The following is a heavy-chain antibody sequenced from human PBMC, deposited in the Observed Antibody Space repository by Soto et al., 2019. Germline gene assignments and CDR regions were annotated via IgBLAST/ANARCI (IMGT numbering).Heavy chain of an antibody. CDR2: IYYSGST. CDR3: AKDYGSGSSFDY. D-gene: IGHD3-10*01. V-gene: IGHV4-30-4*02. CDR1: GGSISSGDYY. Sequence: SETLSLTCTVSGGSISSGDYYWSWIRQPPGKGLEWIGYIYYSGSTYYNPSLKSRVTISVDTSKNQFSLRAEDTALYYCAKDYGSGSSFDYWGQGTLVTVSS. J-gene: IGHJ4*02.